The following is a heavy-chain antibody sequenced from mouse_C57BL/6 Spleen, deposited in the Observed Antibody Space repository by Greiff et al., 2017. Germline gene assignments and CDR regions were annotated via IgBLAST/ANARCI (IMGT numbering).Heavy chain of an antibody. D-gene: IGHD1-1*01. J-gene: IGHJ3*01. Sequence: EVQPQQSGPELVKPGASVKISCKASGYSFTGYYMNWVKQSPEKSLEWIGEINPSTGGTTYNQKFKAKATLTVDKSSSTAYMQLKSLTSEDSAVYYCARNGGYYGSGFAYWGQGTLVTVSA. CDR1: GYSFTGYY. V-gene: IGHV1-42*01. CDR2: INPSTGGT. CDR3: ARNGGYYGSGFAY.